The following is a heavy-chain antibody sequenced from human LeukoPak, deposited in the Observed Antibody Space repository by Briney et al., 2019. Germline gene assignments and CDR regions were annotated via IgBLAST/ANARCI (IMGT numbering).Heavy chain of an antibody. J-gene: IGHJ4*02. CDR3: ARGSSWLPDY. CDR1: GGTFSSYA. CDR2: IIPIFGTA. D-gene: IGHD3-9*01. V-gene: IGHV1-69*05. Sequence: GASVKVSCKASGGTFSSYAISWVRQAPGQGLEWMGGIIPIFGTANYAQKFQGRVTITTDESTSTAYMELSRLRAEDTAVYYCARGSSWLPDYWGQGTLVTVSS.